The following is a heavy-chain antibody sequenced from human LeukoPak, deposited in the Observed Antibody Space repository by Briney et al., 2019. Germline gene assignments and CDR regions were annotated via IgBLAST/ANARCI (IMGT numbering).Heavy chain of an antibody. V-gene: IGHV3-23*01. CDR1: GFTFSNFG. Sequence: PGGSLRLSCLASGFTFSNFGMSWVRHTAGKGLEWVSAISESGDATFYADSVQGWFTISRDNSKNTLYLQINSLRAEDTAVYFCAKRIFGWYQIDYWGQGTLVTVSS. CDR2: ISESGDAT. J-gene: IGHJ4*02. D-gene: IGHD3-3*02. CDR3: AKRIFGWYQIDY.